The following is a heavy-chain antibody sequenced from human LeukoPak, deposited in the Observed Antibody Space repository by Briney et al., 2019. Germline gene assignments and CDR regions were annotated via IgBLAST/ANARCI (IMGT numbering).Heavy chain of an antibody. CDR3: ARWSTFDAFDI. CDR2: ISYDGSNK. V-gene: IGHV3-30-3*01. D-gene: IGHD2-2*01. CDR1: GFTFSSYA. J-gene: IGHJ3*02. Sequence: PGRSLRLSCAASGFTFSSYAMHWVRQAPGKGLEWVAVISYDGSNKYYADSVKGRFTISRDNAKNSLYLQMNSLRAEDTAVYYCARWSTFDAFDIWGQGTMVTVSS.